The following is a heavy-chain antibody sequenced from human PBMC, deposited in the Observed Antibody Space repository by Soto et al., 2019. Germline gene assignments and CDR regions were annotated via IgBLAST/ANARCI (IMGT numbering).Heavy chain of an antibody. CDR1: GGSDSSNSYS. CDR2: IYSNDNS. J-gene: IGHJ4*02. CDR3: VRLWVWSVDH. Sequence: PSETLSLTCTVSGGSDSSNSYSWGWVRQSPGKGLEWIGTIYSNDNSHYNPSLLSRVTISVDTSKNQYSLRLSSVTAADTAVYYCVRLWVWSVDHWGQGTLVTLSS. D-gene: IGHD3-16*01. V-gene: IGHV4-39*01.